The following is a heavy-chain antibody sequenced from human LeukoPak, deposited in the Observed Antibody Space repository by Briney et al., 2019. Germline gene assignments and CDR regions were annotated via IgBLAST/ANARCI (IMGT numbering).Heavy chain of an antibody. V-gene: IGHV4-59*01. CDR3: ARFDYHDSSGSPYYYAVDV. Sequence: SETLSLTCNVSGDSISNYYWSWIRQSPGKGLEWIGYIYYSGSTNYNPSLKSRVTISVDRSKNQFSLRLSSVTAADTALYYCARFDYHDSSGSPYYYAVDVWGQGTTVTVSS. D-gene: IGHD3-22*01. CDR1: GDSISNYY. J-gene: IGHJ6*02. CDR2: IYYSGST.